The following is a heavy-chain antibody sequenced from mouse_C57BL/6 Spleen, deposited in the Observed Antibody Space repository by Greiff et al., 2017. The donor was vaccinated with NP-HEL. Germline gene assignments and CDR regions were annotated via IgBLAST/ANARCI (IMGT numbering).Heavy chain of an antibody. CDR3: AREGDASFAY. D-gene: IGHD2-13*01. V-gene: IGHV5-17*01. J-gene: IGHJ3*01. CDR2: ISSGSSTI. Sequence: EVKLQESGGGLVKPGGSLKLSCAASGFTFSDYGMHWVRQAPEKGLEWVAYISSGSSTIYYADTVKGRFTISRDNAKNTLFLQMTSLRSEDTAMYYCAREGDASFAYWGQGTLVTVSA. CDR1: GFTFSDYG.